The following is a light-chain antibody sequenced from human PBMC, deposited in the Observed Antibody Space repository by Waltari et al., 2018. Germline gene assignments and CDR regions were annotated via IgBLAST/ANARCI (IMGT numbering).Light chain of an antibody. CDR1: SSDIGGYNY. CDR2: EVS. Sequence: QSALTQPASVSGSPGQSITISCTGTSSDIGGYNYLSWYQQHPGKAPKLMIYEVSNRPSGVSNRFSGSKSGNTASLTVSGLQAEDEADYYCSSHTTIASHVIFGGGTKVTVL. V-gene: IGLV2-14*01. CDR3: SSHTTIASHVI. J-gene: IGLJ2*01.